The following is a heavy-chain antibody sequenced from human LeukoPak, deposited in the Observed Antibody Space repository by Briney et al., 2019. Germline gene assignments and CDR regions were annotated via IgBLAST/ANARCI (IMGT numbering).Heavy chain of an antibody. CDR3: TRRGRDGYNYYFDY. V-gene: IGHV3-73*01. CDR2: IRTKANSYAT. J-gene: IGHJ4*02. CDR1: GFTFSGSA. D-gene: IGHD5-24*01. Sequence: AGGSLRLSCAASGFTFSGSALHWVRPTSGKGREWVGRIRTKANSYATAYAASVKGRFTISRDDSKNMVYLQMNSLQTEDTAVYFCTRRGRDGYNYYFDYWGQGTLVTVSS.